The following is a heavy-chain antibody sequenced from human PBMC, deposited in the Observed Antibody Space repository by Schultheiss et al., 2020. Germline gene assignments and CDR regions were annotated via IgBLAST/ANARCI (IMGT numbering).Heavy chain of an antibody. V-gene: IGHV1-8*01. CDR2: MNPNSGGT. J-gene: IGHJ2*01. D-gene: IGHD4-17*01. CDR3: ASSYGDYPRVGPWYFDL. Sequence: ASVKVSCKASGYTFTSYDINWVRQATGQGLEWMGWMNPNSGGTNYAQKFQGRVTMTRDTSISTAYMELSSLRSEDTAVYYCASSYGDYPRVGPWYFDLWGRGTLVTVSS. CDR1: GYTFTSYD.